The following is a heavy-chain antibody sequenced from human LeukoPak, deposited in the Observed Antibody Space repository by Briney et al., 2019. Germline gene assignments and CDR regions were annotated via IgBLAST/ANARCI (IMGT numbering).Heavy chain of an antibody. Sequence: SETLSLTCTVSGGSISSYYWSWIRQPPGKGLEWIGYIYYSGNTNYNPSLKSRVTISVDTSKNQFSLKLSSVTAADTAVYYCARVSAMVRDLDYWGQGTLVTVSS. CDR2: IYYSGNT. CDR3: ARVSAMVRDLDY. V-gene: IGHV4-59*12. CDR1: GGSISSYY. D-gene: IGHD3-10*01. J-gene: IGHJ4*02.